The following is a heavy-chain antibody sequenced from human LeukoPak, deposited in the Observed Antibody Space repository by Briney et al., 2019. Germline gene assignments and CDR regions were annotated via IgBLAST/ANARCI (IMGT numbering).Heavy chain of an antibody. CDR3: ARLQNYGPRAWFDP. CDR2: INHSGST. Sequence: SETLSLTCAVHGGSFSGYYWSWIRQPPGKGLEWIGEINHSGSTNYNPSLKSRVTISVDTSKNQFSLKLSSVTAADTAVYYCARLQNYGPRAWFDPWGQGTLVTVSS. V-gene: IGHV4-34*01. D-gene: IGHD3-16*01. J-gene: IGHJ5*02. CDR1: GGSFSGYY.